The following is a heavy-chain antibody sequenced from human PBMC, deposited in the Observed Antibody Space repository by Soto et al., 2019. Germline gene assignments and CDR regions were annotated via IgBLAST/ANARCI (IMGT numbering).Heavy chain of an antibody. J-gene: IGHJ5*02. Sequence: EVQLLESGGGLVQPGGSLRLSCAASGFTFSSYAMSWVRQAPGKGLEWVSAISGSGGSTYYADSVKGRFTISRDNSKNPLYLQMNNLRAEDTDVYYCAKGGYCSGCSCFSWFDPWGQGTLVTVSS. V-gene: IGHV3-23*01. CDR3: AKGGYCSGCSCFSWFDP. CDR1: GFTFSSYA. D-gene: IGHD2-15*01. CDR2: ISGSGGST.